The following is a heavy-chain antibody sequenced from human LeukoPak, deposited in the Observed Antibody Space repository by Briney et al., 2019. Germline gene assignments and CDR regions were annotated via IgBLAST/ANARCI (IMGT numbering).Heavy chain of an antibody. J-gene: IGHJ5*02. Sequence: PSETLSLTCTVSGYSISSGYYWGWIRQPPGKGLEWIGSIYHSGSTYYNPSLKSRVTISVDTSKNQFSLKLSSVTAADTAVYYCARLYCSSTSCYDVYWFDPWGQGTLVTVSS. CDR1: GYSISSGYY. V-gene: IGHV4-38-2*02. CDR3: ARLYCSSTSCYDVYWFDP. CDR2: IYHSGST. D-gene: IGHD2-2*01.